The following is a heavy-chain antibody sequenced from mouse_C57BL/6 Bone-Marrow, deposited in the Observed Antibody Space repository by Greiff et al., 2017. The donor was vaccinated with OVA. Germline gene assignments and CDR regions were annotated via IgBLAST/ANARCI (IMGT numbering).Heavy chain of an antibody. Sequence: QVQLKESGAELVRPGTSVKVSCKASGYAFTNYLIEWVKQRPGQGLEWIGVINPGSGGTNYNEKFKGKATLTADKSSSTAYMQLSSLTSEDSAVYFCARDVLPKLADDWGQGTTLTVSS. CDR2: INPGSGGT. CDR1: GYAFTNYL. V-gene: IGHV1-54*01. J-gene: IGHJ2*01. D-gene: IGHD4-1*01. CDR3: ARDVLPKLADD.